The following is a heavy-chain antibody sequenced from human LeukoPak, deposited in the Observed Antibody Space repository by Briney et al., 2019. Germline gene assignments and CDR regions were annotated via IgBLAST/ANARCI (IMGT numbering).Heavy chain of an antibody. J-gene: IGHJ3*02. D-gene: IGHD1-26*01. CDR3: ARLRGSYGGDAFDI. V-gene: IGHV4-30-2*03. Sequence: SETLSLTCTVSGGSISSGGYSWSWIRQPPGKGLEWIGYIYHSGSTYYNPSLKSRVTMPVDTSKNQFSLKLSSVTAADTAVYYCARLRGSYGGDAFDIWGQGTVVTVSS. CDR1: GGSISSGGYS. CDR2: IYHSGST.